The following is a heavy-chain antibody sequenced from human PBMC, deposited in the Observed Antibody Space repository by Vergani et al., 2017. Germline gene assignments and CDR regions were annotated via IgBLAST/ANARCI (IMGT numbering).Heavy chain of an antibody. CDR3: VKVAGSYENFFNS. D-gene: IGHD1-26*01. V-gene: IGHV3-23*01. Sequence: VKLLESGGSLKQPGGSVRLPCAASGFPFSTYAMHWVRQAPGKGLEWVSALTGGGGSTYYADSFKGRFIISRDNSRDTLYLQMNSLRPEDTATYYCVKVAGSYENFFNSWGQGTLVTVAS. CDR2: LTGGGGST. CDR1: GFPFSTYA. J-gene: IGHJ4*02.